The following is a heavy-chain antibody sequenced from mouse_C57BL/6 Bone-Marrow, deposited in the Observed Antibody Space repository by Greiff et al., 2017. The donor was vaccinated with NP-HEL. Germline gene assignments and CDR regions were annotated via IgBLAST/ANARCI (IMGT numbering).Heavy chain of an antibody. Sequence: VQLQQPGTELVKPGASVKLSCKASGYTFTSYWMHWVKQRPGQGLEWIGNINPSNGGTNYNEKFKSKATLTVDKPSSTAYMQLSSLTSEDSAVYYCAREGGLLRYPFNYWGQGTTLTVSS. V-gene: IGHV1-53*01. CDR1: GYTFTSYW. D-gene: IGHD1-1*01. CDR2: INPSNGGT. CDR3: AREGGLLRYPFNY. J-gene: IGHJ2*01.